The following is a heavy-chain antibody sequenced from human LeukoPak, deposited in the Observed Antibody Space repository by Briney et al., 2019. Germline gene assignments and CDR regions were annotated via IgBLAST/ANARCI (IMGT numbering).Heavy chain of an antibody. CDR3: ARGADYDQTNWFDP. V-gene: IGHV1-8*01. J-gene: IGHJ5*02. CDR2: MNPNSGNT. D-gene: IGHD3-3*01. CDR1: GYTFTSYD. Sequence: ASVKVSCKASGYTFTSYDINWVRQATGQGLEWMGWMNPNSGNTGYAQKFQGRVTMARNTSISTAYMELSSLRSEDTAVYYCARGADYDQTNWFDPWGQGTLVTVSS.